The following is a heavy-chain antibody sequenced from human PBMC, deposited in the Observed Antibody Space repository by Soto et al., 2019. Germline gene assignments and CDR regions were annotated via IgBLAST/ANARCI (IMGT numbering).Heavy chain of an antibody. CDR1: GFTFSSYS. D-gene: IGHD4-17*01. V-gene: IGHV3-48*02. CDR2: ISGSSSTI. CDR3: ARDRYGVYAVEY. Sequence: GGALRLSCAASGFTFSSYSMNWVRQAPGKGLEWISYISGSSSTIYYADSVRGRFTISRDNAKNSLYLQMNSLRDEDTAVYYCARDRYGVYAVEYWCWGTLGNVSS. J-gene: IGHJ4*02.